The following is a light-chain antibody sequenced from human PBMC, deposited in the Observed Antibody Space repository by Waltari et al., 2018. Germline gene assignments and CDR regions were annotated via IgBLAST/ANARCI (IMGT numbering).Light chain of an antibody. CDR2: YND. CDR1: SSNIGSNT. CDR3: AAWDDSLNAEV. V-gene: IGLV1-44*01. J-gene: IGLJ3*02. Sequence: QSVLTQPPSASGAPGQRVPISCSGSSSNIGSNTVNWYQQLPGTAPKILHYYNDQRPSGVPVRFSGSKSGTSAALAISGLQSEDEADYYCAAWDDSLNAEVCGGGTKLTVL.